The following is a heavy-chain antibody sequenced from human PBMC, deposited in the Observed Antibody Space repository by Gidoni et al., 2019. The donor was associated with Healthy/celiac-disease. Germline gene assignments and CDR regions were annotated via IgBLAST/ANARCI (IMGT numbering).Heavy chain of an antibody. V-gene: IGHV5-51*03. J-gene: IGHJ2*01. D-gene: IGHD6-13*01. Sequence: EVQLVQSGAEVKKPGESLKISCKGSGYSCTSHWIGWVRQMPGKGLEWMGIIYPGDSDTRYSPSFQGQVTISADKSISTAYLQWSSLKASDTAMYYCARPILQGSSRLGWYFDLWGRGTLVTVSS. CDR1: GYSCTSHW. CDR2: IYPGDSDT. CDR3: ARPILQGSSRLGWYFDL.